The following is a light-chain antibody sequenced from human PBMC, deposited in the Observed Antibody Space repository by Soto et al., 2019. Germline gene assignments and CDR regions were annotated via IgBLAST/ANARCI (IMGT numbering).Light chain of an antibody. CDR2: GAS. V-gene: IGKV3-15*01. J-gene: IGKJ1*01. Sequence: EIVITQSPATLSVSPGERATLTCRASQSVSSNLAWYQQKPGQAPRLLIYGASTRATGIPARFSGSGSGTEFTLTISSLQSEDLAVYYCQQYNNWPRPFGQGTKVEIK. CDR1: QSVSSN. CDR3: QQYNNWPRP.